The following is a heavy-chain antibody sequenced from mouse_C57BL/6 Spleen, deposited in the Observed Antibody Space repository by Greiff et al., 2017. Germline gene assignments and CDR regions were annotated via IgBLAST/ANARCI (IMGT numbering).Heavy chain of an antibody. J-gene: IGHJ1*03. CDR2: IHPNSGST. V-gene: IGHV1-64*01. Sequence: QVQLQQPGAELVKPGASVKLSCKASGYTFTSYWMHWVKQRPGQGLEWIGMIHPNSGSTNYNEKFKSKATLTVDKSSSTAYMQLSSLTSEDSAVYYCARSDYYGSSRWYFDVWGTGTTVTVSS. CDR1: GYTFTSYW. D-gene: IGHD1-1*01. CDR3: ARSDYYGSSRWYFDV.